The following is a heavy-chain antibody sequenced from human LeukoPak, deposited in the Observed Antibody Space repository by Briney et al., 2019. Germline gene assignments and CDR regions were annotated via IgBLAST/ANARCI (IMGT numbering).Heavy chain of an antibody. V-gene: IGHV4-38-2*02. J-gene: IGHJ4*02. CDR3: AREHSSSWRPFDY. Sequence: SEPLSLTCAVSGYSISSGYYWGWIRQPPGKGLEWIGSIYHSGSTYYNPSLKSRVTISVDTSKNQFSLKPSSVTAADTAVYYCAREHSSSWRPFDYWGQGTLVTVSS. CDR2: IYHSGST. CDR1: GYSISSGYY. D-gene: IGHD6-13*01.